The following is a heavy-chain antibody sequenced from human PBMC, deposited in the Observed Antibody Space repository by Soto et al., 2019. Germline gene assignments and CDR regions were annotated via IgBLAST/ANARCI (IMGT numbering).Heavy chain of an antibody. CDR1: GFTFSSYS. CDR2: ISSSSSYI. CDR3: ARGDGYNGYFDY. J-gene: IGHJ4*02. D-gene: IGHD5-12*01. Sequence: GGSLRLSCAASGFTFSSYSMNWVRQAPGKGLEWVSSISSSSSYIYYADSVKGRFTISRDNAKNSLYLQMNSLRAEDTAVYYCARGDGYNGYFDYWGQGTLVTVSS. V-gene: IGHV3-21*04.